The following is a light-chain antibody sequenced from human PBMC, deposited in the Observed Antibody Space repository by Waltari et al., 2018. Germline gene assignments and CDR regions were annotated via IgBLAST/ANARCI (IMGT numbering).Light chain of an antibody. CDR1: QNITNY. CDR3: QQYHNLPLT. CDR2: DSS. V-gene: IGKV1-33*01. Sequence: DIQMTQSPSSLSASIGDRVTITCQASQNITNYLNWYQHKPGKAPNLLSYDSSSLETVVPSRFTGSGSATDFTFTISSLQPEDLATYYCQQYHNLPLTFGGGTKVEI. J-gene: IGKJ4*01.